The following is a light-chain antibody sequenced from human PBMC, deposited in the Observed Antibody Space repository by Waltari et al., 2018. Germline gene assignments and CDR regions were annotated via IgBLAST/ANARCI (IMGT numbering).Light chain of an antibody. CDR1: QGISNS. CDR2: AAS. Sequence: DIQMTQSPSPLSASVGNRVTIPCRASQGISNSLAWYQQKPGKAPKLLVYAASRLESGVPSRFSGSGSGTDYTLTISSLQPEDFATYYCQQYYNTPRITFGQGTRLEIK. CDR3: QQYYNTPRIT. J-gene: IGKJ5*01. V-gene: IGKV1-NL1*01.